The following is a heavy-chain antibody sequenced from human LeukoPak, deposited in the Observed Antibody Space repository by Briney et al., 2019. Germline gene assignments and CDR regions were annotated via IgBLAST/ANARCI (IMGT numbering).Heavy chain of an antibody. J-gene: IGHJ5*02. Sequence: SVKVSCKASGGTFNSHAICWVRQAPGQGLEWMGGIIPIFGTANYAQKFQGRVTITADESTSTAYMELSSPRSEDTAMYYCAREVHFTDPYSSSWYDIWGQGTLVTVSS. D-gene: IGHD6-13*01. CDR2: IIPIFGTA. CDR1: GGTFNSHA. CDR3: AREVHFTDPYSSSWYDI. V-gene: IGHV1-69*13.